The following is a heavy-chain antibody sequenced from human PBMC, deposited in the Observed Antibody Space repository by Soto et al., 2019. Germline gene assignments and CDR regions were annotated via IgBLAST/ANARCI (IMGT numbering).Heavy chain of an antibody. CDR2: IIPIFGTA. D-gene: IGHD3-3*01. CDR1: GGTFSSYA. J-gene: IGHJ4*02. CDR3: ARALYYDFWSGYYPFDY. V-gene: IGHV1-69*01. Sequence: QVQLVQSGAEVKKPGSSVKVSCKASGGTFSSYAISWVRQAAGQGLEWMGGIIPIFGTANYAQKFQGRVTITADESTSTAYMELSSLRSEDTAVYYCARALYYDFWSGYYPFDYWGQGTLVTVSS.